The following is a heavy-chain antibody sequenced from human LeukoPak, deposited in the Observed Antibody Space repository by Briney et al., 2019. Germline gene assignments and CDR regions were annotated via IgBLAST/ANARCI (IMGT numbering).Heavy chain of an antibody. Sequence: SETLSLTCTVSGGSISSSSYYWGWIRQPPGKGLEWIGSIYYSGSTYYNPSLKSRVTISVDTSKNQFSLKLSSVTAADTAAYYCASGGSSWSYYYYYYMDVWGKGTTVTVSS. CDR3: ASGGSSWSYYYYYYMDV. V-gene: IGHV4-39*07. CDR1: GGSISSSSYY. J-gene: IGHJ6*03. CDR2: IYYSGST. D-gene: IGHD6-13*01.